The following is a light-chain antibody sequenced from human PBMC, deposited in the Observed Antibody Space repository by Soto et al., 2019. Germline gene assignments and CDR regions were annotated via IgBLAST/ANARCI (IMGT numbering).Light chain of an antibody. CDR1: PSVSSN. V-gene: IGKV3-15*01. Sequence: EIVMTQSPATLSVSPGERATLSCRASPSVSSNLAWYQQEPGQAPRLLIYGASTRATGIPARFSGSGSGTEFTLTISSLQSEDFAVYYCQQYNNWPRTFGQGTKVDIK. CDR2: GAS. CDR3: QQYNNWPRT. J-gene: IGKJ1*01.